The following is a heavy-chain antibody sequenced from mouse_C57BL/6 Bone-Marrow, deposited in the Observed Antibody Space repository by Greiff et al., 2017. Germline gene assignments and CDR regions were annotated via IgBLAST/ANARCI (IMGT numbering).Heavy chain of an antibody. CDR1: GYTFTGYW. V-gene: IGHV1-61*01. CDR3: ARRGYYGSSSRWYFDV. D-gene: IGHD1-1*01. CDR2: IYPSDSET. Sequence: QVQLQQSGAELMKPGASVKLSCKATGYTFTGYWIEWVKQRPGQGLEWIGNIYPSDSETHYNQKFKDKATLTVDKSSSTAYMQLSSLTSEDSAVYYCARRGYYGSSSRWYFDVWGTGTTVTVSS. J-gene: IGHJ1*03.